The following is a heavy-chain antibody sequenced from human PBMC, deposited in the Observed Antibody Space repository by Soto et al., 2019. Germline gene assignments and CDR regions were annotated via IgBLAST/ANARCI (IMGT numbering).Heavy chain of an antibody. V-gene: IGHV3-7*03. Sequence: PGGSLRLSCAAPGFPFGTYWMSWVRQAPGRGLEWVANIKQDGSEQYYVDSVRGRFTISRDNGKNSLYLQMNGLRAEDTAVYYCAKDWRYCSAASCPLAEYFQHWGQGTLVTVSS. J-gene: IGHJ1*01. CDR3: AKDWRYCSAASCPLAEYFQH. CDR1: GFPFGTYW. CDR2: IKQDGSEQ. D-gene: IGHD2-15*01.